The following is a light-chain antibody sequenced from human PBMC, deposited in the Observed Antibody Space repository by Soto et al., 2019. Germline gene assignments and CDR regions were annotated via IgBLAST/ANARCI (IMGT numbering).Light chain of an antibody. Sequence: QSVLTQPASVSGSPGQSITISCTGTSSDVGGYNYVSWYQQHPGKAPKLMIYEVSNRPSGVSNRFSGSKSGNTASLTSSGLQAEDEADYYCSSYTSSSTSYVFGTGTKLTVL. CDR3: SSYTSSSTSYV. CDR2: EVS. J-gene: IGLJ1*01. V-gene: IGLV2-14*01. CDR1: SSDVGGYNY.